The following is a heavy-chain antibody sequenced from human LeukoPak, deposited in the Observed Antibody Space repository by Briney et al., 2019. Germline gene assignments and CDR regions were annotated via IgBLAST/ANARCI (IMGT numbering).Heavy chain of an antibody. V-gene: IGHV3-48*01. D-gene: IGHD6-13*01. CDR3: ARGARYSSSWYANYYMDV. J-gene: IGHJ6*03. CDR2: ISSSSSTI. CDR1: GFTFSSYS. Sequence: GGSLRLSCAASGFTFSSYSMNWVRQAPGKGLEWVSYISSSSSTIYYADSVKGRFTISRDNAKNSLYLQMNSLRAEDTAVYYCARGARYSSSWYANYYMDVWGKGTTVTVSS.